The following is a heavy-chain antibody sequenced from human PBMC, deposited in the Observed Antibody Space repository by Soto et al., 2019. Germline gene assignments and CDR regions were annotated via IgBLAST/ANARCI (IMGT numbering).Heavy chain of an antibody. CDR3: TREKSDP. V-gene: IGHV3-74*01. CDR2: IKTDGSST. Sequence: HPGGSLRLSCAASGFTFSSYWMHWVRQAPGKGLVWVSRIKTDGSSTNYADSVKGRFTISRDNAKNMLYLQMNSLRPEDTAVYYCTREKSDPWGQGTLVTVSS. CDR1: GFTFSSYW. J-gene: IGHJ5*02.